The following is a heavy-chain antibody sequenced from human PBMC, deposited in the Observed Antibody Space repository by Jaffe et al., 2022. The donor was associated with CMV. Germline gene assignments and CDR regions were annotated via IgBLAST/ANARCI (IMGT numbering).Heavy chain of an antibody. CDR3: AREARLRFLEWPQSAYYYYYMDV. V-gene: IGHV1-3*01. J-gene: IGHJ6*03. CDR2: INAGNGNT. D-gene: IGHD3-3*01. Sequence: QVQLVQSGAEVKKPGASVKVSCKASGYTFTSYAMHWVRQAPGQRLEWMGWINAGNGNTKYSQKFQGRVTITRDTSASTAYMELSSLRSEDTAVYYCAREARLRFLEWPQSAYYYYYMDVWGKGTTVTVSS. CDR1: GYTFTSYA.